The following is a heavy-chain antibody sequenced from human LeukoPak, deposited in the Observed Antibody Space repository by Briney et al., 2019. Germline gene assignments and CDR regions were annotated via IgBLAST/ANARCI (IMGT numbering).Heavy chain of an antibody. CDR2: IYHSGST. V-gene: IGHV4-38-2*02. CDR1: GYSISSGYY. J-gene: IGHJ6*03. CDR3: ARVGDGYNYFPYYYMDF. Sequence: PSETLSLTCTVSGYSISSGYYWGWIRHPPGKGLEWIGGIYHSGSTYYNPSLKSRVTISVDTSKNQFSLKLSSVTAADTAIYYCARVGDGYNYFPYYYMDFWGKGTTVIVSS. D-gene: IGHD5-24*01.